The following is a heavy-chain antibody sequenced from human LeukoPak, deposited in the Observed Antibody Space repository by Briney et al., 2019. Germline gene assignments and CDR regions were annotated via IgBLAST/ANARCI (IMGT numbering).Heavy chain of an antibody. V-gene: IGHV3-74*01. CDR3: ARGFDSSGQDY. Sequence: RGSLRLSCAASGFIFSSYWMHWVRQAPGRGLVWVSRFSGDGSSATYADSVKGRFTISRDYTKNTLFLQMNSLRAEDTAVYYCARGFDSSGQDYWGQGTLVTVSS. J-gene: IGHJ4*02. CDR1: GFIFSSYW. D-gene: IGHD3-22*01. CDR2: FSGDGSSA.